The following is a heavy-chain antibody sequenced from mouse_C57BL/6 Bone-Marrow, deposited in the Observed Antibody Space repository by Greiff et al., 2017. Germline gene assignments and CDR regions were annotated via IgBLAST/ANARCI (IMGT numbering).Heavy chain of an antibody. V-gene: IGHV5-4*03. D-gene: IGHD2-1*01. CDR2: ISDGGSYT. J-gene: IGHJ2*01. CDR1: GFTFSSYA. Sequence: DVKLVESGGGLVKPGGSLKLSCAASGFTFSSYAMSWVRQTPEKRLEWVATISDGGSYTYYPDNVKGRFTISRDNAKNNLYLQMSHLKSEDTAMYYCARRGIYYGLYFDYWGQGTTLTVSS. CDR3: ARRGIYYGLYFDY.